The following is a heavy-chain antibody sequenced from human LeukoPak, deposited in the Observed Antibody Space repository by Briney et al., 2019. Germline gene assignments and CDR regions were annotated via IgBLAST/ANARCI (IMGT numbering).Heavy chain of an antibody. CDR3: ARGHDSSGYYPNDAFDI. Sequence: GGSLRLSCAASGFTFSSYSMNWVRQAPGKGLEWVSSISSSSSYIYYADSVKGRFTISRDNAKNSLYQQMNSLRAEDTAVYYCARGHDSSGYYPNDAFDIWGQGTMVTVSS. D-gene: IGHD3-22*01. CDR2: ISSSSSYI. J-gene: IGHJ3*02. V-gene: IGHV3-21*01. CDR1: GFTFSSYS.